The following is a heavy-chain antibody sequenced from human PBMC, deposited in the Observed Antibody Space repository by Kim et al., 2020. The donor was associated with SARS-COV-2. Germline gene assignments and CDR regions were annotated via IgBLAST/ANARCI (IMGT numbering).Heavy chain of an antibody. D-gene: IGHD3-22*01. J-gene: IGHJ4*02. Sequence: SETLSLTCAVSGASITNDDWWSWVRQPPGKGLEWIGEIYHRGTINYNPSLKSRVTISMDKSKNQFSLNLNSVTAADTAVYYCARSFGGDRYYDSNGYYWRFAYWGQGTLVTVSS. CDR2: IYHRGTI. CDR1: GASITNDDW. CDR3: ARSFGGDRYYDSNGYYWRFAY. V-gene: IGHV4-4*02.